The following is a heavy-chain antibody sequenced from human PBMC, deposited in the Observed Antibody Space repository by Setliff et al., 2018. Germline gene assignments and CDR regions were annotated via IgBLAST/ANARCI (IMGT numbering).Heavy chain of an antibody. CDR3: ERLVRYCTATSCQRTSGDDL. Sequence: ASVKVSCKSSGFTFTDYGITWARQVPGQGLEWMGWINNYNFNTQYAQKFQGRVTVTTDTSTNTAYMDLRSLRSDDTAVYYCERLVRYCTATSCQRTSGDDLWGQGTLVTVSS. CDR2: INNYNFNT. J-gene: IGHJ4*02. V-gene: IGHV1-18*01. D-gene: IGHD2-2*01. CDR1: GFTFTDYG.